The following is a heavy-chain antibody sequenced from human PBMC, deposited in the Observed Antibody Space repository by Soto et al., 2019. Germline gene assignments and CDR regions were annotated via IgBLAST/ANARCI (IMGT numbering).Heavy chain of an antibody. CDR2: ISYDGSNK. V-gene: IGHV3-30-3*01. J-gene: IGHJ3*02. Sequence: GGSLRLSCAASGFTFSSYAMHWVRQAPGKGLEWVAVISYDGSNKYYADSVKGRFTISRDNSKNTLYLQMNSLRAEDTAVYYCARYIVVVTATYAFDIWGQGTMVTVSS. CDR1: GFTFSSYA. CDR3: ARYIVVVTATYAFDI. D-gene: IGHD2-21*02.